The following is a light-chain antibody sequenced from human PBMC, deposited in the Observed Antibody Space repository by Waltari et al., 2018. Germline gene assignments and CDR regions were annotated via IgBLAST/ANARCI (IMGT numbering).Light chain of an antibody. CDR2: GAS. CDR1: QTLSSNF. Sequence: EVVMTQSPATLSLSPGERATLSCRASQTLSSNFLSWCQQKPGQAPRLLIYGASTRATGIPARLSGSGSGTDFTPTISSLQPEDFAVYYCQQDHNVWTFGQGTKVGIK. V-gene: IGKV3D-7*01. J-gene: IGKJ1*01. CDR3: QQDHNVWT.